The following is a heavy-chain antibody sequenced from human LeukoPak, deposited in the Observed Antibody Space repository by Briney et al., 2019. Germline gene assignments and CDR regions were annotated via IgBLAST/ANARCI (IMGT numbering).Heavy chain of an antibody. CDR2: IYYSGST. V-gene: IGHV4-59*01. J-gene: IGHJ6*02. CDR3: ARAGGGDHDVYYYYYGMDV. CDR1: GGSISSYY. D-gene: IGHD4-17*01. Sequence: SETLSLTCTVSGGSISSYYWSWIRQPPGKGLEWIGYIYYSGSTNYNPSLKSRVTISVDTSKNQFSLKLSSVTAADTAVYYCARAGGGDHDVYYYYYGMDVWGQGTTVTVSS.